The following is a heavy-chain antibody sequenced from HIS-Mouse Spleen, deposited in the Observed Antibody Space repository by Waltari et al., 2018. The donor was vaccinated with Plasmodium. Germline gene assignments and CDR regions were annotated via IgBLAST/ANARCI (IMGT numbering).Heavy chain of an antibody. CDR1: GGPISSSSYY. V-gene: IGHV4-39*07. J-gene: IGHJ4*02. Sequence: QLQLQESGPGLVKPSETLSLNCTVSGGPISSSSYYWGWIRQPPGKGLAWIGSIYYSGSTYYNPSLKSRVTISGDTSKNQFSLKLSSVTAADTAVYYCARDRITGTSYFDYWGQGTLVTVSS. CDR3: ARDRITGTSYFDY. CDR2: IYYSGST. D-gene: IGHD1-7*01.